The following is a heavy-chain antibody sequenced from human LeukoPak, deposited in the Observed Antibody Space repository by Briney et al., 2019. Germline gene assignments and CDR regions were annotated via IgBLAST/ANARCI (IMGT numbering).Heavy chain of an antibody. CDR1: GFTFTISA. V-gene: IGHV1-58*01. D-gene: IGHD5-12*01. J-gene: IGHJ6*02. CDR2: IVVGSGNT. CDR3: AARSGYDIYYYYGMDV. Sequence: SVKVSCKASGFTFTISAVQWVRQARGQRLEWIGWIVVGSGNTNYAQKFQERVTITRDMSTSTAYMELSSLRSEDTAVYYCAARSGYDIYYYYGMDVWGQGTTVTVSS.